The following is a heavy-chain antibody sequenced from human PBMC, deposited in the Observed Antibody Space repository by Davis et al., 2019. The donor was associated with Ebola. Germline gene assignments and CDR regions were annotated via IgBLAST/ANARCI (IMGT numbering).Heavy chain of an antibody. D-gene: IGHD3-10*01. V-gene: IGHV3-30*18. J-gene: IGHJ4*02. CDR2: ISHDGSNK. CDR1: EFTFSNYG. Sequence: GGSLRLSCAASEFTFSNYGMHWVRQAPGKGLEWVALISHDGSNKYYSDSVKGRFTTSRDNSKNTLYLHMNSLRTEDTAVYYCAKGWFGELLLDYWGQGTLVTVSS. CDR3: AKGWFGELLLDY.